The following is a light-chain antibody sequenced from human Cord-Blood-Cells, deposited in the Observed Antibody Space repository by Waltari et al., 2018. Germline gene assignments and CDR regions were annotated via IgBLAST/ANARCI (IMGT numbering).Light chain of an antibody. Sequence: QAVLTQPASLSASPGASASLTCTLRSGINVGTYRIYWYQQKPGSPPHYLLRYKSDSDKQQGSGVPSRFSGSKDASANAGILLSSGLQSEDEADYYCMIWHSSAWVFGGGTKLTVL. CDR3: MIWHSSAWV. V-gene: IGLV5-45*01. CDR2: YKSDSDK. CDR1: SGINVGTYR. J-gene: IGLJ3*02.